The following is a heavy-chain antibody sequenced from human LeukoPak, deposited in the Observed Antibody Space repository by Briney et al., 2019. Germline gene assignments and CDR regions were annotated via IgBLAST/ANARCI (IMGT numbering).Heavy chain of an antibody. J-gene: IGHJ4*02. CDR3: AKDIGYSSSSGFDY. CDR1: RFTFDDYA. CDR2: ISWNSGSI. Sequence: PGRSLRLSCAASRFTFDDYAMHWVRQAPGKGLEWVSGISWNSGSIGYADSVKGRFTISRDNAKNSLYLQMNSLRAEDMALYYCAKDIGYSSSSGFDYWGQGTLVTVSS. V-gene: IGHV3-9*03. D-gene: IGHD6-6*01.